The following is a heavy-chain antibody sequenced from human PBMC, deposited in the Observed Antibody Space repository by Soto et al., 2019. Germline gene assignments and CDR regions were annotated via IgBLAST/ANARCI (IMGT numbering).Heavy chain of an antibody. D-gene: IGHD6-13*01. CDR1: GDSVSSNSAA. CDR3: AREVGYSSSWSNYFDY. CDR2: TYYRSKWYN. V-gene: IGHV6-1*01. J-gene: IGHJ4*02. Sequence: SQTLSLTCVISGDSVSSNSAAWNWIRQSPSRGLEWLGRTYYRSKWYNDYAVSVKSRITINPDTSKNQFSLQLNSVTPEDTAVYYCAREVGYSSSWSNYFDYWGQGTLVTVSS.